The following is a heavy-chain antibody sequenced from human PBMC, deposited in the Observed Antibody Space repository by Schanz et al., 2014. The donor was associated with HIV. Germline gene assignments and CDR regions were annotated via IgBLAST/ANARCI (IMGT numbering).Heavy chain of an antibody. J-gene: IGHJ4*02. CDR1: GYTFTDYF. V-gene: IGHV1-2*02. Sequence: QVQLVQSGAEVKKPGASVKVSCKASGYTFTDYFVHWVRQAPGQGLEWMAWLKPNSGETKFARKFQGRVTMTRDTSTSTAYMELSSLRSEDTAVYYCARGRETVTTYFDFWGQGTLVTVSS. D-gene: IGHD4-17*01. CDR3: ARGRETVTTYFDF. CDR2: LKPNSGET.